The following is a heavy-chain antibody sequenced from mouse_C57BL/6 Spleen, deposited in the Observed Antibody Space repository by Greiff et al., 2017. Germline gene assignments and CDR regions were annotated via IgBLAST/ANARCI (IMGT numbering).Heavy chain of an antibody. V-gene: IGHV1-19*01. CDR3: ARRRELGRYFDV. Sequence: DVQLQESGPVLVKPGASVKMSCKASGYTFTDYYMNWVKQSHGKSLEWIGVINPYNGGTSYNQKFKGKATLTVDKSSSTAYMELNSLTSEDSAVYYCARRRELGRYFDVWGTGTTVTVSS. CDR2: INPYNGGT. D-gene: IGHD4-1*01. CDR1: GYTFTDYY. J-gene: IGHJ1*03.